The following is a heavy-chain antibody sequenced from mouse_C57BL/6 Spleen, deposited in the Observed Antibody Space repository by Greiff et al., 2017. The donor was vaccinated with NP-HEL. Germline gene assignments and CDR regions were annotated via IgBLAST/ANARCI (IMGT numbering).Heavy chain of an antibody. D-gene: IGHD1-1*01. CDR2: IYPGDGDT. CDR1: GYAFSSYW. J-gene: IGHJ3*01. Sequence: VQLQQSGAELVKPGASVKISCKASGYAFSSYWMNWVKQRPGKGLEWIGQIYPGDGDTNYNGKFKGKATLTADKSSSTAYMQLSSLTSEGSAVYFCAMGYYGSRSWFAYWGQGTLVTVSA. V-gene: IGHV1-80*01. CDR3: AMGYYGSRSWFAY.